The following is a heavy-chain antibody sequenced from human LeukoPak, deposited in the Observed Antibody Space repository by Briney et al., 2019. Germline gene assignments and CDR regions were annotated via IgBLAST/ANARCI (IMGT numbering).Heavy chain of an antibody. CDR2: ISSSGSTI. V-gene: IGHV3-48*03. Sequence: GRSLRLSCAASGFTFSSYEMNWVRQAPGKGLEWVSYISSSGSTIYYADSVKGRFTVSRDHAKNSLYLQMNSLRAEDTAVYYCARDFGQWQLNGGYYFDYWGQGTLVTVSS. J-gene: IGHJ4*02. CDR3: ARDFGQWQLNGGYYFDY. CDR1: GFTFSSYE. D-gene: IGHD1-26*01.